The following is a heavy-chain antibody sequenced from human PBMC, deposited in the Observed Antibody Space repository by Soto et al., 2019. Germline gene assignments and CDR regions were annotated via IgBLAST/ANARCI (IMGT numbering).Heavy chain of an antibody. D-gene: IGHD1-1*01. CDR1: VGSISSSNHY. V-gene: IGHV4-39*01. J-gene: IGHJ3*02. CDR2: IYYSGST. Sequence: SETLSLTCAFSVGSISSSNHYCDWIRQPPWKGPEWIGKIYYSGSTHYNPSIKSRVTISVDTSKNQFSLKLSSVTAADTAVYYCARRELEPTNNDAFHIGGHGKRVTV. CDR3: ARRELEPTNNDAFHI.